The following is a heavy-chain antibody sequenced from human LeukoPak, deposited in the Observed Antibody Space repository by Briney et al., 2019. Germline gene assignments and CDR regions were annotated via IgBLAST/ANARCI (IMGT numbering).Heavy chain of an antibody. CDR3: AREVYSSGWVDS. J-gene: IGHJ4*02. CDR2: ISAYNGNT. CDR1: GYTFTTYG. D-gene: IGHD6-19*01. Sequence: ASVKVSCKASGYTFTTYGISWVRQAPGQGLEWVGWISAYNGNTNYAQKFQGRVTMTTDTSTSTAYMELRSLRSDDTALYYCAREVYSSGWVDSWGQGTLVTVSS. V-gene: IGHV1-18*01.